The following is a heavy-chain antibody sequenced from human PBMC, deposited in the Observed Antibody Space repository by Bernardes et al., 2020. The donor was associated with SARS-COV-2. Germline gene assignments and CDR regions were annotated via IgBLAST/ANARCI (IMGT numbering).Heavy chain of an antibody. Sequence: SLRLSCAASGFTFSSYTMNWVRQAPGTGLEWISSISTSSSYISYSDSVRGRFTISRDNAKNSVSLQMNSLRAEDTAVYYCARVDFSNLYYFDYWGQGTPVTVSS. D-gene: IGHD4-4*01. V-gene: IGHV3-21*06. CDR1: GFTFSSYT. CDR3: ARVDFSNLYYFDY. CDR2: ISTSSSYI. J-gene: IGHJ4*02.